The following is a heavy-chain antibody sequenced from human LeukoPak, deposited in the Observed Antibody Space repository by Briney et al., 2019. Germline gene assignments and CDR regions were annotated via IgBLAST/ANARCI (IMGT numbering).Heavy chain of an antibody. Sequence: GGSLRLSCAASGFTFSSYGMHWVRQAPGKGLEWVAVISYDGSNKYYADSVKGRFTISRDNSKNTLFLQMNSLRAEDTALYYCAKASGIAVAGISLVGMDVWGQGTTVTVSS. CDR3: AKASGIAVAGISLVGMDV. CDR2: ISYDGSNK. J-gene: IGHJ6*02. V-gene: IGHV3-30*18. CDR1: GFTFSSYG. D-gene: IGHD6-19*01.